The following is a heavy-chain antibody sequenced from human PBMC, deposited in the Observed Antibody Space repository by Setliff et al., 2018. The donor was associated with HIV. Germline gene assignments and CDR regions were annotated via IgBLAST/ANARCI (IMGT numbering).Heavy chain of an antibody. Sequence: PSETLSLTCSVSGGSISGHFWSWIRQSPGKGLEWIGYIYGNGNTKYNRFLNSRVTMSVDTSKNQFSLNLNSVTAADTAMYYCARLDSSIFGTIKPLHHFDYWGQGALVTVSS. CDR1: GGSISGHF. V-gene: IGHV4-4*09. CDR3: ARLDSSIFGTIKPLHHFDY. CDR2: IYGNGNT. J-gene: IGHJ4*02. D-gene: IGHD3-3*01.